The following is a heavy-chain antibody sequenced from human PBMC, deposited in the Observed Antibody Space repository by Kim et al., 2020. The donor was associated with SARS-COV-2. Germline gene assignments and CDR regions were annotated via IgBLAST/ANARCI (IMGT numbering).Heavy chain of an antibody. CDR2: IWSDGSIK. CDR3: ARDFGGDFWSGYLGY. CDR1: GFTFTSYD. Sequence: GGSLRLSCATSGFTFTSYDMHWVRQAPGKGLEWVAVIWSDGSIKYYADSVKGRFTISRDNSKNTLYLQMNRLRAEDTAMYYCARDFGGDFWSGYLGYWGQGTLVTVSS. V-gene: IGHV3-33*01. D-gene: IGHD3-3*01. J-gene: IGHJ4*02.